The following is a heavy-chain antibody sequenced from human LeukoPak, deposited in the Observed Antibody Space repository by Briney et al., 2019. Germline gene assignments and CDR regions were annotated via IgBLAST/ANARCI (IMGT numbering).Heavy chain of an antibody. CDR3: ARVGGGAKNFGC. D-gene: IGHD1-26*01. CDR1: GFTFTDYS. J-gene: IGHJ4*02. CDR2: IGSSSSYT. V-gene: IGHV3-11*06. Sequence: GGSLRLSCAASGFTFTDYSMTWIRQAPGKGLERVSYIGSSSSYTNYADSLKGRFTIYKDNAKNSVYLQMNRLRAEDTAVYYCARVGGGAKNFGCWGQGALVTVSS.